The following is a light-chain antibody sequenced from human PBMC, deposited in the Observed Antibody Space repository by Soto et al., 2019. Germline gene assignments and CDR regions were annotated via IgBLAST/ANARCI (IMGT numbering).Light chain of an antibody. CDR2: GVS. Sequence: QSALTQPASVSGSPGQSITISCTGTSSDVGGYNYVSWYQQHPGKAPKLMIYGVSNRPSGGSNRFSGSKSGNTASLTISGLQAEDEADYYCSSYTSSSTVVFGGGTKLTVL. CDR1: SSDVGGYNY. J-gene: IGLJ2*01. CDR3: SSYTSSSTVV. V-gene: IGLV2-14*01.